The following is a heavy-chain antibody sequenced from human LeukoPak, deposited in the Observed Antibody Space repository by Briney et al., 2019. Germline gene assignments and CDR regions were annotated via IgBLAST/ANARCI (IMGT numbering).Heavy chain of an antibody. V-gene: IGHV3-23*01. CDR3: AKGPLGSRLGELSSNEGHYFDY. Sequence: GGSLRLSCAASGFTFSSYAMSWVRQAPGKGLEWVSAISGSGGSTYYADSVKGRFTISRDNSKNTLYLQMNSLRAEDTAVYYCAKGPLGSRLGELSSNEGHYFDYWGQGTLVTVSS. J-gene: IGHJ4*02. CDR1: GFTFSSYA. D-gene: IGHD3-16*02. CDR2: ISGSGGST.